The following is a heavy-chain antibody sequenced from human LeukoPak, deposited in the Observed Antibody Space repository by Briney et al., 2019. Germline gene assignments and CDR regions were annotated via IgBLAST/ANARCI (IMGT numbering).Heavy chain of an antibody. Sequence: GGSLRLSCAASGFSFSTYTMNWARQAPGKGLEWVSSISGSGSYIYYSDSVKGRFTISRDNAKNSLSLQMNGLRAEDTAIYYCASHFWNYYRIDYWGQGILVTVSS. V-gene: IGHV3-21*01. J-gene: IGHJ4*02. CDR3: ASHFWNYYRIDY. D-gene: IGHD3-3*02. CDR1: GFSFSTYT. CDR2: ISGSGSYI.